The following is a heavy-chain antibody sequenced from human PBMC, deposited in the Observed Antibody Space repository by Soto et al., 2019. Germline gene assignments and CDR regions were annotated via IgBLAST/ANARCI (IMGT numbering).Heavy chain of an antibody. D-gene: IGHD1-20*01. Sequence: SETLSLTCTVSGGSISSGGYYWSWIRQHPGKGLEWIGYIYYSGSTYYNPSLKSRVTISVDTSKNQLSLKLSSVTAADTAVYYCARDARITGTFRYDYWGQGTLVTVSS. CDR1: GGSISSGGYY. CDR3: ARDARITGTFRYDY. J-gene: IGHJ4*02. V-gene: IGHV4-31*03. CDR2: IYYSGST.